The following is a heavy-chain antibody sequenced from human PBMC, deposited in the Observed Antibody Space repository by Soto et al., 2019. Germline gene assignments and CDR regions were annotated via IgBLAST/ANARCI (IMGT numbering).Heavy chain of an antibody. Sequence: GGSLRLSCAASGFTVSSNYMSWVRQAPGKGLEGVSVIYSGGSTYYADSVKGRFTISRDNSKNTLYLQMNSLRAEDTAVYYCARDQGYYYYMDVWGKGTTVTVSS. CDR3: ARDQGYYYYMDV. CDR2: IYSGGST. V-gene: IGHV3-66*01. J-gene: IGHJ6*03. CDR1: GFTVSSNY.